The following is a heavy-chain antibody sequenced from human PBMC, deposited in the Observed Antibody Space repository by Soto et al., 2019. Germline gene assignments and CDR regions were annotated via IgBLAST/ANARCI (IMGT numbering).Heavy chain of an antibody. CDR2: VHHGGNT. CDR3: AGSHAIYYYASGSRGFEH. Sequence: QVQLQQWGAGLLKASETLSLTCAVYGGSFSGYYWSWIRQPPGKGLEWIGEVHHGGNTNYNPSLKSRVTISADTSKKQFSRKRSSVTAADTAVYYCAGSHAIYYYASGSRGFEHWGQGTLVTVSS. J-gene: IGHJ5*02. V-gene: IGHV4-34*02. CDR1: GGSFSGYY. D-gene: IGHD3-10*01.